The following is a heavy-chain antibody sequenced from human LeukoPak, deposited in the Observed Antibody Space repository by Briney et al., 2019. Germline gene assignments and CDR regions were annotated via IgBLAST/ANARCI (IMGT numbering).Heavy chain of an antibody. CDR3: ARDHYDYVWGSYRYSDC. CDR1: GGSISSGSYY. J-gene: IGHJ4*02. CDR2: IYTSGST. Sequence: SQTLSLTCTVSGGSISSGSYYWSWIRQPAGKGLEWIGRIYTSGSTNYNPSLKSRVTISVDTSKNQFSLKLSSVTAADTAVYYCARDHYDYVWGSYRYSDCWGQGTLVTVSS. D-gene: IGHD3-16*02. V-gene: IGHV4-61*02.